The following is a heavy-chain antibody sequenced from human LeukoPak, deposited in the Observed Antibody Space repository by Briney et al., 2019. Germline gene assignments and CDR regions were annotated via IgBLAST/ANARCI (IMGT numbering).Heavy chain of an antibody. CDR1: GFTFSNYA. CDR3: ARDDYGDYSMDV. D-gene: IGHD4-17*01. CDR2: ISYDGSNK. Sequence: PGGSLRPSCAASGFTFSNYAMHWVRQAPGKGLEWVAVISYDGSNKYYADSVKGRFTISRDNSKNTLYLQMNSLRAEDTAVYYCARDDYGDYSMDVWGKGTTVTVSS. J-gene: IGHJ6*04. V-gene: IGHV3-30-3*01.